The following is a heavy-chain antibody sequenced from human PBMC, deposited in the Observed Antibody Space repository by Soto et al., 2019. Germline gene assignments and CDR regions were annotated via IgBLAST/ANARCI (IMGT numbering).Heavy chain of an antibody. D-gene: IGHD3-3*01. V-gene: IGHV3-21*01. CDR1: GFTFSTFS. J-gene: IGHJ4*02. CDR2: ISTTVSYI. CDR3: VASSRYYDFWSGYYGEFDY. Sequence: LRLSCATSGFTFSTFSMNWVRQAPGKGLEWVSSISTTVSYIYYADSVKGRFTISRDNGKNSLYLQMNSLKAEDTAVYYCVASSRYYDFWSGYYGEFDYWGQGTLVTVSS.